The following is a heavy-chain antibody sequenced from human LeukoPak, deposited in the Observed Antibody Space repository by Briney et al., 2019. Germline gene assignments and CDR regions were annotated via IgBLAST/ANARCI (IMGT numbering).Heavy chain of an antibody. CDR2: IWYDGSNK. Sequence: PGGSLRLSCAASGLTFSSYGMHWVRQAPGKGLEWVAVIWYDGSNKYYVDSVKGRFTISRDNSKNTLYLQMNSLRAEDTAVYYCARGAYGSGTYHDFDIWGQGTMVTVSS. CDR3: ARGAYGSGTYHDFDI. V-gene: IGHV3-33*01. CDR1: GLTFSSYG. D-gene: IGHD3-10*01. J-gene: IGHJ3*02.